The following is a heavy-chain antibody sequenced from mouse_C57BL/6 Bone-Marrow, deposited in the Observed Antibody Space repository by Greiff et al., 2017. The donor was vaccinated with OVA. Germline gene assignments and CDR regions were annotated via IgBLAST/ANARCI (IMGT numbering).Heavy chain of an antibody. D-gene: IGHD1-1*01. V-gene: IGHV5-6*01. CDR1: GFTFSSYG. J-gene: IGHJ1*03. CDR3: ARPPYYYGSSYDWYFDV. CDR2: ISSGGSYT. Sequence: EVQGVESGGDLVKPGGSLKLSCAASGFTFSSYGMSWVRQTPDKRLEWVATISSGGSYTYYPASVKGRFTISRDNAKNTLYLQMSSLKSEDTAMYYCARPPYYYGSSYDWYFDVWGTGTTVTVSS.